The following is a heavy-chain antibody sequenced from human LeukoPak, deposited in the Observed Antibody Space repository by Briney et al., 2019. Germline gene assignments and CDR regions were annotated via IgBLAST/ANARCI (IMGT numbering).Heavy chain of an antibody. CDR2: IRYDGSNK. J-gene: IGHJ4*02. CDR3: AKSGDSSGYYPKYYFDY. Sequence: GGSLRLSCAASGFTFSSYGMHWVRQAPGKGLEWVAFIRYDGSNKYYADSVKGRVTISRDNSKNTLYLQMNSLRAEDTAVYYCAKSGDSSGYYPKYYFDYWGQGTLVTVSS. V-gene: IGHV3-30*02. D-gene: IGHD3-22*01. CDR1: GFTFSSYG.